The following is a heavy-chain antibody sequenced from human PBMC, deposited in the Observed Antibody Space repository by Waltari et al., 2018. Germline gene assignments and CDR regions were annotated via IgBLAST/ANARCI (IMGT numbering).Heavy chain of an antibody. CDR1: GFPVSSNY. V-gene: IGHV3-53*01. Sequence: EVQLVESGGGLIQPGGSLRLSCAASGFPVSSNYMSRLRRAPGTGLEWVSVIHSGGSTYYADSVKGRFTISRDNSKNTLYLQMNSLRAEDTAVYYCARDAALDYYDSSGPRGFDPWGQGTLVTVSS. CDR2: IHSGGST. J-gene: IGHJ5*02. CDR3: ARDAALDYYDSSGPRGFDP. D-gene: IGHD3-22*01.